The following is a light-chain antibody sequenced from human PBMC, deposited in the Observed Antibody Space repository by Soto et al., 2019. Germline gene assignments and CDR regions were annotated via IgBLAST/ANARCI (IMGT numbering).Light chain of an antibody. CDR2: GTS. V-gene: IGKV3-15*01. Sequence: EIVMTQSPVTLSVSPGERAALSCRASQNVGSNFAWYQQRPGQAPRVLIYGTSTRATGVPARFSGSGSGKDFTLTISSLQSEDFAVYYCQQYNNWPYTFGQGTRLEIK. CDR1: QNVGSN. J-gene: IGKJ2*01. CDR3: QQYNNWPYT.